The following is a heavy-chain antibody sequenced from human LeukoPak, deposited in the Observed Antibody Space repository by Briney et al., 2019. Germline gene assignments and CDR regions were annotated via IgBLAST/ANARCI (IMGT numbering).Heavy chain of an antibody. CDR2: IYYSGST. Sequence: SETLSLTCTVSGGSISSYYWSWIREPPGKGLEWIGYIYYSGSTNYNPSLKSRVTISVDTSKNQFSLKVSSVTAADTAVYYCARVPADDIYSYYYYGMDVRGQGTTVTVSS. J-gene: IGHJ6*02. D-gene: IGHD2-2*01. V-gene: IGHV4-59*12. CDR3: ARVPADDIYSYYYYGMDV. CDR1: GGSISSYY.